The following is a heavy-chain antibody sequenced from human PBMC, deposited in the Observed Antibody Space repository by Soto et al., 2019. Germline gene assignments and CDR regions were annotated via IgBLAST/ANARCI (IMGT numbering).Heavy chain of an antibody. CDR3: AREADSSGWSDACDI. J-gene: IGHJ3*02. V-gene: IGHV1-69*04. CDR2: IIPILDST. D-gene: IGHD6-25*01. Sequence: ASVKVSCKASGYTFTSYGISWVRQAPGQGLEWMGRIIPILDSTNYAQRFQGRITIIADKSTSTAYMELSSLRSEDTAVYYCAREADSSGWSDACDIWGQGTVVTVSS. CDR1: GYTFTSYG.